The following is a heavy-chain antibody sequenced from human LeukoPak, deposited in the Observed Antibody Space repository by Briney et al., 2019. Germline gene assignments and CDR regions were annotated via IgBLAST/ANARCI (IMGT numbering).Heavy chain of an antibody. J-gene: IGHJ4*02. Sequence: GGSLRLSCAASGVTFSGYSLNWVRQAPGKGLEGVSFISSSSITIYYADSVKGRFTISRDNAEKSLYLQMNSLSAEDTAVYYCARDRGGSYSAIDYWGQGTLVTVSS. CDR3: ARDRGGSYSAIDY. V-gene: IGHV3-48*04. CDR1: GVTFSGYS. D-gene: IGHD2-15*01. CDR2: ISSSSITI.